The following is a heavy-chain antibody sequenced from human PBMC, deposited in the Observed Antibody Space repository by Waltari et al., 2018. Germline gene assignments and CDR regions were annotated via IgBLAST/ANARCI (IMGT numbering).Heavy chain of an antibody. D-gene: IGHD1-7*01. V-gene: IGHV4-34*01. CDR1: GGSFSGYY. CDR2: INHSGST. J-gene: IGHJ5*02. CDR3: ARRITGTGAFDP. Sequence: QVQLQQCGAGLLKPSETLSLTCAVYGGSFSGYYWPWIRQPPGKGLEWIGEINHSGSTNYNPSLKSRVTISVDTSKNQFSLKLSSVTAADTAVYYCARRITGTGAFDPWGQGTLVTVSS.